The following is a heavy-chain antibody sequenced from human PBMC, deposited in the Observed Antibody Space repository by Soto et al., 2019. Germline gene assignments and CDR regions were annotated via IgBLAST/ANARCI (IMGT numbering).Heavy chain of an antibody. CDR3: VGYDILTGSDVDFQH. D-gene: IGHD3-9*01. CDR2: INHSGST. J-gene: IGHJ1*01. V-gene: IGHV4-34*01. CDR1: GGSFIGYY. Sequence: SETLSLTCAVYGGSFIGYYWSWIRQPPGKGLEWIGEINHSGSTNYNPSLKSRVTISVDTSKNQFSLKLSSVTAADTAVYYCVGYDILTGSDVDFQHWGQGTLVTVSS.